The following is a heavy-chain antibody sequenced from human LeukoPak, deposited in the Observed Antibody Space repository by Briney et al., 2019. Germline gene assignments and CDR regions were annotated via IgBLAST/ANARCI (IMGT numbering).Heavy chain of an antibody. Sequence: SETLSLTCTVSGGSIRSSYYYWGWIRQPPGRGLEWIGSIYDSGSTYYNPSLKSRVTISVDTSKNQFSLKLNSVTAADTAGYYCARRRKDLNWFDPWGQGTLVTVSS. V-gene: IGHV4-39*01. CDR1: GGSIRSSYYY. J-gene: IGHJ5*02. CDR3: ARRRKDLNWFDP. CDR2: IYDSGST.